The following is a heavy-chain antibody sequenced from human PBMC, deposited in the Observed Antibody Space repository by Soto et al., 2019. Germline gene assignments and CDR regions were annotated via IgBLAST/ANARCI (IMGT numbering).Heavy chain of an antibody. CDR2: ISYDGSNK. V-gene: IGHV3-30*18. D-gene: IGHD6-13*01. CDR1: GFHFSSFA. J-gene: IGHJ4*02. CDR3: VKLWSQGIADADLRY. Sequence: QVQLVESGGGVVQPGRSLRLSCAASGFHFSSFAMHWVRQAPGKGLEWVAVISYDGSNKYYADSVRGRFTISRENSKNSVCVQMNRLGAEDTAMYYCVKLWSQGIADADLRYWGQGTLVSVAS.